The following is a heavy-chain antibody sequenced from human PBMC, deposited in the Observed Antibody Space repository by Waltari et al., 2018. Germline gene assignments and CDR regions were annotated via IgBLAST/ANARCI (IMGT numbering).Heavy chain of an antibody. CDR1: GGSFSGYY. D-gene: IGHD6-13*01. CDR3: ARGRPGVAAAGTLNY. Sequence: QVQLQQWGAGLLKPSETLSLTCAVYGGSFSGYYWSWIRQPPGKGLEWIGEINHSGSTNYNPSLKSRVTISVDTSKNQFSLKLSSVTAADTAVYYCARGRPGVAAAGTLNYWGQGTLVTVSS. V-gene: IGHV4-34*01. J-gene: IGHJ4*02. CDR2: INHSGST.